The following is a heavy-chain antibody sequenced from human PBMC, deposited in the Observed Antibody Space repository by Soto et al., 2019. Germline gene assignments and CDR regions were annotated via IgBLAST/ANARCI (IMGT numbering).Heavy chain of an antibody. Sequence: SQTLSLTCAISGDSVSSNSAAWNWIRQSPSRGLEWLGRTYYRSKWYNDYAVSVKSRITINPDTSKNQFFLQLNSVTPEDTAVYYCARESIAAAGTDDAFDIWGQGTMVTVSS. D-gene: IGHD6-13*01. V-gene: IGHV6-1*01. J-gene: IGHJ3*02. CDR1: GDSVSSNSAA. CDR2: TYYRSKWYN. CDR3: ARESIAAAGTDDAFDI.